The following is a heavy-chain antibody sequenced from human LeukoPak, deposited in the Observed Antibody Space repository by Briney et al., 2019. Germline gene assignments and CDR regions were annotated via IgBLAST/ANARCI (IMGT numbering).Heavy chain of an antibody. J-gene: IGHJ3*02. CDR2: ISSSSSTI. CDR3: ARVMTWKGYPGAFDI. Sequence: GGSLRLSCAASGFTFSSYSMNWVRQAPGKGLEWVSYISSSSSTIYYADSAKGRFTISRDNAKNSLYLQMNSLRAEDTAVYYCARVMTWKGYPGAFDIWGQGTMVTVSS. V-gene: IGHV3-48*01. D-gene: IGHD3-16*01. CDR1: GFTFSSYS.